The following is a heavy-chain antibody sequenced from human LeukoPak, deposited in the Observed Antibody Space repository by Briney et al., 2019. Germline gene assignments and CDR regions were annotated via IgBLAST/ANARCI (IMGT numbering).Heavy chain of an antibody. CDR1: GGSISSGGYY. Sequence: SQTLSLTCTVSGGSISSGGYYWSWIRQHPGKGLEWIGYIYYSGSTYYNPSLKSRVTISVDTSKNQFSLKLSSVTAADTAVYYCATYYDFWSDCFDYWGQGTLVTVSS. D-gene: IGHD3-3*01. CDR3: ATYYDFWSDCFDY. J-gene: IGHJ4*02. CDR2: IYYSGST. V-gene: IGHV4-31*03.